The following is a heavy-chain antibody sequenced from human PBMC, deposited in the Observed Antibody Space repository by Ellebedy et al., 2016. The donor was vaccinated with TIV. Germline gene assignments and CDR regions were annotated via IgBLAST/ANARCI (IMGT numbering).Heavy chain of an antibody. CDR1: GIPLNTYR. Sequence: GGSLRLSCAASGIPLNTYRMHWVRQAPGKRLEWVSHISLDGTSPTYAGSVKGRFTISRDNAKNTRYLQMNSLRAEDTAVYYCATQGSECFTIWGLGTMVTVSS. D-gene: IGHD3-10*02. CDR2: ISLDGTSP. J-gene: IGHJ3*02. V-gene: IGHV3-74*01. CDR3: ATQGSECFTI.